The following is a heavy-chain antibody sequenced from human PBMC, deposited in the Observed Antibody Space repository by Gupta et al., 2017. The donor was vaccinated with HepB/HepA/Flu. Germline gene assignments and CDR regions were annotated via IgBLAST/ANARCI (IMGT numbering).Heavy chain of an antibody. Sequence: EVQLVESGGGVVRPGGSLRLSCAASGFTFHDHGMSWVRQAPGKGLEWISNINGNGDRILYADSVRGRFTISRDNPRNSLYLQMNSVRDEDTAFYYCARDFRTTWGSDCWGQGTLVTVSS. J-gene: IGHJ4*02. CDR1: GFTFHDHG. CDR3: ARDFRTTWGSDC. V-gene: IGHV3-20*04. CDR2: INGNGDRI. D-gene: IGHD7-27*01.